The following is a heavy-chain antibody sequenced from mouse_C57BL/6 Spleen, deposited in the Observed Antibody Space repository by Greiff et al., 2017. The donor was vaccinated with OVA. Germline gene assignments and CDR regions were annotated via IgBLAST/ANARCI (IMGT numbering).Heavy chain of an antibody. V-gene: IGHV1-63*01. D-gene: IGHD1-1*01. CDR3: ARSGYYGSSYDYYAMDY. CDR1: GYTFTNYW. CDR2: IYPGGGYT. Sequence: VQLQQSGAELVRPGTSVKMSCKASGYTFTNYWIGWAKQRPGHGLEWIGDIYPGGGYTNYNEKFKGKATLTADKSSSTAYMQFSSLTSEDSAIYYCARSGYYGSSYDYYAMDYWGQGTSVTVSS. J-gene: IGHJ4*01.